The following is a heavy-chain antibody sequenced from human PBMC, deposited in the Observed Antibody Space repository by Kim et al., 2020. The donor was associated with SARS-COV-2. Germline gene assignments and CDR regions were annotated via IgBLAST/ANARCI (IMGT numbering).Heavy chain of an antibody. CDR2: IYYSGST. V-gene: IGHV4-59*13. D-gene: IGHD2-21*01. Sequence: SETLSLTCTVSGGSISSYYWSWIRQPPGKGLEWIGYIYYSGSTNYNPSLKSRVTISVDTSKNQFSLKLSSVTAADTAVYYCARTNKHILGYYYHGTDVWGQGTTVTVSS. J-gene: IGHJ6*02. CDR3: ARTNKHILGYYYHGTDV. CDR1: GGSISSYY.